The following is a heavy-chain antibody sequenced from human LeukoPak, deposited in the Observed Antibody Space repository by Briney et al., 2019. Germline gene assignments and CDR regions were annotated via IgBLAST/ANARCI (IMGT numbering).Heavy chain of an antibody. CDR2: ISSSSSYI. CDR1: GFTVSSNY. D-gene: IGHD5-12*01. CDR3: AREVDSGYDGPFDY. V-gene: IGHV3-21*01. Sequence: PGGSLRLSCAASGFTVSSNYMNWVRQAPGKGLEWVSSISSSSSYIYYADSVKGRFTISRDNAKNSLYLQMNSLRAEDTAVYYCAREVDSGYDGPFDYWGQGTLVTVSS. J-gene: IGHJ4*02.